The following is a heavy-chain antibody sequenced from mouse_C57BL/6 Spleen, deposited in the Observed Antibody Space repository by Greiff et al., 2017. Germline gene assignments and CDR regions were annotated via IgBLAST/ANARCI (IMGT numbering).Heavy chain of an antibody. D-gene: IGHD1-2*01. CDR2: IDPNSGGT. V-gene: IGHV1-72*01. Sequence: QVHVKQPGAELVKPGASVKLSCKASGYTFTSYWMHWVKQRPGRGLEWIGRIDPNSGGTKYNEKFKSKATLIVDKPSSTAYMQLRRLTSEDSAVYYCARPSLPLYAMGYWGQGTSVTVSS. CDR1: GYTFTSYW. J-gene: IGHJ4*01. CDR3: ARPSLPLYAMGY.